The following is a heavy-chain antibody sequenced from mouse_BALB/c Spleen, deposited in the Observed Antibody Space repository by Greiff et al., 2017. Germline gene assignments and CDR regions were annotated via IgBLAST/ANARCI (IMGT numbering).Heavy chain of an antibody. Sequence: EVKLMESGGGLVQPGGSRKLSCAASGFTFSDYGMAWVRQAPGKGPEWVAFISNLAYSIYYADTVTGRFTISRENAKNTLYLEMSSLRSEDTAMYYCARESYYRYAFAYWGQGTLVTVSA. CDR2: ISNLAYSI. J-gene: IGHJ3*01. D-gene: IGHD2-14*01. CDR3: ARESYYRYAFAY. V-gene: IGHV5-15*02. CDR1: GFTFSDYG.